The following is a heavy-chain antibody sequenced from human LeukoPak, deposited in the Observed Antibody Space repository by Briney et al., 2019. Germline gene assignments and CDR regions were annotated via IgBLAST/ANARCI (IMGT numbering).Heavy chain of an antibody. V-gene: IGHV3-23*01. J-gene: IGHJ4*02. CDR2: ISGSGGST. Sequence: GGSLRLSCAASGFTFSSYGMSWVRQAPGKGLEWVSAISGSGGSTYYADSVKGRFTISRDNSKNTLYLQMNSLRAEDTAVYYCASRAVYSGSYHPLYWGQGTLVTVSS. D-gene: IGHD1-26*01. CDR3: ASRAVYSGSYHPLY. CDR1: GFTFSSYG.